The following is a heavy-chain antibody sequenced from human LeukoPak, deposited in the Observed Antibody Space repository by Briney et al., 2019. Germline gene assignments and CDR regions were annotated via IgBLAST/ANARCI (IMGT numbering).Heavy chain of an antibody. CDR1: GYMFTSYG. Sequence: ASVKLSCKASGYMFTSYGISWVRQAPGQGLEWMGWISAYNYNTNYAQKVQGRVSMTTDTSTSTAYMELRSLTSDDTAVYYCARHPYDFWSGYLGAWFDAWGQGTLVTVS. V-gene: IGHV1-18*01. CDR2: ISAYNYNT. D-gene: IGHD3-3*01. J-gene: IGHJ5*02. CDR3: ARHPYDFWSGYLGAWFDA.